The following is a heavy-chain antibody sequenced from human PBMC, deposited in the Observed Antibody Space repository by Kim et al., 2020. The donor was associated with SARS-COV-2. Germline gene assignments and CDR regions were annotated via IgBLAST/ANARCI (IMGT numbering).Heavy chain of an antibody. CDR3: ARGVGLYDSSGYYSFRCHFDY. D-gene: IGHD3-22*01. V-gene: IGHV4-34*01. Sequence: SETLSLTCAVYGGSFSGYYWSWIRQPPGKGLEWIGEINHSGSTNYNPSLKSRVTISVDTSKNQFSLKLSSVTAADTAVYYCARGVGLYDSSGYYSFRCHFDYWGQGTLVTVSS. CDR2: INHSGST. J-gene: IGHJ4*02. CDR1: GGSFSGYY.